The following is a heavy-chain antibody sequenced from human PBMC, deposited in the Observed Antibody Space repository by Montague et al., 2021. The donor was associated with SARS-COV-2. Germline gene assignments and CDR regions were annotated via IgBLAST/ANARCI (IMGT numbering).Heavy chain of an antibody. CDR3: ARDSEDGYNSYFEN. Sequence: SETLSLTCSVARGSINNYYWSWIRQLPGKGLEWIGYISYSGSTDYNPSLKSRVPISVDTSKNQFSLNLSSVTAADTAVYYCARDSEDGYNSYFENWGQGSLVTVSS. J-gene: IGHJ4*02. D-gene: IGHD5-24*01. V-gene: IGHV4-59*01. CDR2: ISYSGST. CDR1: RGSINNYY.